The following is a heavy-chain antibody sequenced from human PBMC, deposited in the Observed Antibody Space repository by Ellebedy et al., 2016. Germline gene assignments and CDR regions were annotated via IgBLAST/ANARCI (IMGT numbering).Heavy chain of an antibody. CDR2: IHSGGSP. V-gene: IGHV3-53*01. CDR1: GFTVSSIY. Sequence: GGSLRLSCAASGFTVSSIYMTWVRQAPAKGLEWVSLIHSGGSPGYADSVKGRFTISRDNSKNTLYLQMSSLRAEDTAVYYCARGVRGYWDFDYWGQGALVTVSS. CDR3: ARGVRGYWDFDY. J-gene: IGHJ4*02. D-gene: IGHD3-22*01.